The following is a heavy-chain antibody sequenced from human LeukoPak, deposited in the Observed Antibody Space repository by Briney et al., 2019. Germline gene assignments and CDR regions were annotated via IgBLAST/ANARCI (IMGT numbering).Heavy chain of an antibody. CDR3: ARGRGYCSSTTCLIPFDY. J-gene: IGHJ4*02. Sequence: GGSLRLSCAASGFTFSSYSMNWVRQAPGKGLEWVSSISSSSSYIYYADSVKGRFTISRDNAKNSLYLQMNSLRAEDTAVYYCARGRGYCSSTTCLIPFDYWGQGTLVTVSS. CDR1: GFTFSSYS. CDR2: ISSSSSYI. V-gene: IGHV3-21*01. D-gene: IGHD2-2*01.